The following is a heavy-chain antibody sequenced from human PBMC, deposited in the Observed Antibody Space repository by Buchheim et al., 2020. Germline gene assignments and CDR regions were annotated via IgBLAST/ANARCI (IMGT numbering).Heavy chain of an antibody. V-gene: IGHV3-33*01. CDR3: AAPQTSYYYYYIGV. CDR1: GFTFSSYG. Sequence: QVQLVESGGGVVQPGRSLRLSCAASGFTFSSYGMHWVRQAPGKGLKWVAVIWYDGSNKYYADSVKGRFAISKDNSKNTLFLQMNSLRPEDTAKYYCAAPQTSYYYYYIGVWGNGTT. J-gene: IGHJ6*03. CDR2: IWYDGSNK.